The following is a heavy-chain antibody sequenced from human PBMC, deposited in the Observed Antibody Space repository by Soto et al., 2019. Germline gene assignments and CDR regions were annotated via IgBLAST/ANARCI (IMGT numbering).Heavy chain of an antibody. D-gene: IGHD5-18*01. J-gene: IGHJ4*02. V-gene: IGHV4-38-2*01. CDR1: GYFISNGYH. CDR3: AKGNYRGNIYAYDY. Sequence: SETLSLTCAVSGYFISNGYHWGWIRQSPGKGLEWIGSVYHSGTTYYNPSLRRRVTVSVDTSKNQFSLRLNSVTTADTAVYYCAKGNYRGNIYAYDYWGQGTLVTVSS. CDR2: VYHSGTT.